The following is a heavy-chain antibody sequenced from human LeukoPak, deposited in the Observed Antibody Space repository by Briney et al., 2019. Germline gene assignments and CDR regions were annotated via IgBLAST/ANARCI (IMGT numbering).Heavy chain of an antibody. CDR3: ARQYYGSGSPHPYFDY. D-gene: IGHD3-10*01. Sequence: GESLKISCKGSGYSFTSDWIGWVRQMPGKGLEWMGIIYPGDSDTRYSPSFQGQVTISADKSISTAYLQWSSLKASDTAMYYCARQYYGSGSPHPYFDYWGQGTLVTVSS. V-gene: IGHV5-51*01. J-gene: IGHJ4*02. CDR1: GYSFTSDW. CDR2: IYPGDSDT.